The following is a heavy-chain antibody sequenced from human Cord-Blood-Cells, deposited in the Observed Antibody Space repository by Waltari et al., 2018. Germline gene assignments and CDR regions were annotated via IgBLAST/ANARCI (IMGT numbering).Heavy chain of an antibody. CDR3: ARARYYDSSGYYYDAFDI. CDR2: IIPIFGTA. V-gene: IGHV1-69*01. D-gene: IGHD3-22*01. J-gene: IGHJ3*02. CDR1: GGTFSSYA. Sequence: QVQLVQSGAEVKKPGSSVKVSCQASGGTFSSYAIRWVRQAPRQGLEWMGGIIPIFGTANYAQKFQGRVTITADESTSTAYMELSSLRSEDTAVYYCARARYYDSSGYYYDAFDIWGQGTMVTVSS.